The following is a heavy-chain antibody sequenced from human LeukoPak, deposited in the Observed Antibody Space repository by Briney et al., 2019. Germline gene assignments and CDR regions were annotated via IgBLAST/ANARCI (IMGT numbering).Heavy chain of an antibody. CDR3: ARTYYDFWSGGKYNWFDP. J-gene: IGHJ5*02. CDR2: INHSGST. Sequence: SETLSLTCAVYGGSFSGYYWSWIRQPPGKGLEWIGEINHSGSTNYNPSLKSRVTISVDTSKNQFSLKLSSVTAADTAVYYCARTYYDFWSGGKYNWFDPWGQGTLVTVSS. V-gene: IGHV4-34*01. CDR1: GGSFSGYY. D-gene: IGHD3-3*01.